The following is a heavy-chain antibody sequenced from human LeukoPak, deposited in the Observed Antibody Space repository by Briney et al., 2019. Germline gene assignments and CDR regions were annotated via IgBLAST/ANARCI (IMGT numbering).Heavy chain of an antibody. CDR2: IIPILGIA. CDR1: GGTFSSYA. CDR3: ARDRSSGFLDY. Sequence: ASVKVSCKASGGTFSSYAISWVRQAPGQGLEWMGRIIPILGIANYAQKFQGRVTITADKSTSTAYMELSSLRSEDTAVYYCARDRSSGFLDYWGQGTLVTVSS. D-gene: IGHD6-19*01. J-gene: IGHJ4*02. V-gene: IGHV1-69*04.